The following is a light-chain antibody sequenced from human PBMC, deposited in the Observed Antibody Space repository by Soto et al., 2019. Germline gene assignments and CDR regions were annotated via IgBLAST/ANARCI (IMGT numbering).Light chain of an antibody. J-gene: IGKJ1*01. CDR1: QSIATN. Sequence: ILMTQAPAILSVSPGERATLSCRASQSIATNLAWYQQKPGQAPRLLIYAASTRATGIPARFSGSGSRTKFTLIISSLQSEDFAVYYWQQYNNWPPWTFGQGTKVEIK. CDR3: QQYNNWPPWT. CDR2: AAS. V-gene: IGKV3-15*01.